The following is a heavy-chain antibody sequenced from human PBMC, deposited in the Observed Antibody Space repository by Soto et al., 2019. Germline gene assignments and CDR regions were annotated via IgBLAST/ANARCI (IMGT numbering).Heavy chain of an antibody. CDR2: NYHSGST. V-gene: IGHV4-30-2*01. D-gene: IGHD6-13*01. CDR1: GGSISSGGYS. J-gene: IGHJ4*02. CDR3: ASGQQLVRNY. Sequence: QLQLQESGSGLVKPSQTLSLTCAVSGGSISSGGYSWSWIRQPPGKGLEWIGYNYHSGSTDYNPYVRSRITIAVDRYKNQFSLKLSSVTAADTAVYYCASGQQLVRNYWGQGTLVTVSS.